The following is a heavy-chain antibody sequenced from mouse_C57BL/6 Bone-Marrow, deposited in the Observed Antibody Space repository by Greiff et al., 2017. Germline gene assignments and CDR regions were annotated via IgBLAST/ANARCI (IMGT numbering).Heavy chain of an antibody. CDR2: IDPEDGDT. CDR1: GFTIKDYY. V-gene: IGHV14-1*01. Sequence: EVKLMESGAELVRPGASVKLSCTASGFTIKDYYMHWVKQRPEQGLEWIGRIDPEDGDTEYAPKFQGKATMTADTSSNTAYLQLSSRTSEDTAVYYCATDYSILWFAYWGQGTLVTVSA. J-gene: IGHJ3*01. CDR3: ATDYSILWFAY. D-gene: IGHD2-5*01.